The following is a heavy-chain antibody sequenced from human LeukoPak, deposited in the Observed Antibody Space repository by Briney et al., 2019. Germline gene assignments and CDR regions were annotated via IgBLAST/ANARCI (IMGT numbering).Heavy chain of an antibody. CDR1: GFTFSSYG. J-gene: IGHJ6*03. D-gene: IGHD1-14*01. Sequence: GGSLRLSCAASGFTFSSYGMHWVRQAPGKGLEWVAVISYDGSNKYYADSVKGRFTISRDNSKNTLYLQMNSLKTEDTAVYYCTTSVHPTAEYYYYMDVWGKGTTVTVSS. V-gene: IGHV3-30*03. CDR3: TTSVHPTAEYYYYMDV. CDR2: ISYDGSNK.